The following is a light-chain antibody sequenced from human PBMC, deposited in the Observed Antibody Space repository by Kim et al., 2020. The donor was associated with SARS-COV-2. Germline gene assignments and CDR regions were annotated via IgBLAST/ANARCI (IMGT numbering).Light chain of an antibody. J-gene: IGLJ2*01. CDR2: DVS. V-gene: IGLV2-14*03. Sequence: QSALTQPASVSGSPGQSITISCTGTSSDVGGYNYVSWYQQHPGKAPKLMIYDVSNRPSGVSNRFSGSKSGNTASLTISGLQAEAEADYYCSSYTPSRDVIFVGGTQLTVL. CDR3: SSYTPSRDVI. CDR1: SSDVGGYNY.